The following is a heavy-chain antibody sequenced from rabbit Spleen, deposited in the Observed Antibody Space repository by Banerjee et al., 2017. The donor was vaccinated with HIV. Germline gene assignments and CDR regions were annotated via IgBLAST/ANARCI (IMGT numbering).Heavy chain of an antibody. J-gene: IGHJ4*01. CDR1: GFSFSNSYW. CDR3: ARGSGDTNNAYNL. V-gene: IGHV1S45*01. CDR2: IYAGSSGST. D-gene: IGHD6-1*01. Sequence: EESGGDLVKPEGSLTLTCTASGFSFSNSYWICWVRQAPGKGLEWIACIYAGSSGSTYYASWVNGRFTISKASSTTVTLQMASLTAADTATYFCARGSGDTNNAYNLWGQGTLSPS.